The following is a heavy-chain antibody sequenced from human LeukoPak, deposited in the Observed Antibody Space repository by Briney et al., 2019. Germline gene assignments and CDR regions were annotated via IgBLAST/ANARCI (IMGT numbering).Heavy chain of an antibody. J-gene: IGHJ6*02. D-gene: IGHD2-2*01. V-gene: IGHV1-8*01. CDR3: ARGQIPAAIFGSYYYYGMDV. CDR2: MNPNSGNT. Sequence: ASVKVSCKASGYTFTSYDINWVRQATGQGLEWMGWMNPNSGNTGYAQKFQGGVTMTRNTSISTAYMELSSLRSEDTAVYYCARGQIPAAIFGSYYYYGMDVWGQGTTVTVSS. CDR1: GYTFTSYD.